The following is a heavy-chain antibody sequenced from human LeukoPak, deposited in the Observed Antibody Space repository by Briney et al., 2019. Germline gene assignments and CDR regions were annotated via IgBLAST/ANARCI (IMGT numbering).Heavy chain of an antibody. V-gene: IGHV3-48*01. CDR3: ARDGAGYDYVWGSYRYTAIDY. D-gene: IGHD3-16*02. CDR2: ISSSSSTI. CDR1: GFTFSSYS. J-gene: IGHJ4*02. Sequence: GGSLRLSCAASGFTFSSYSTNWVRQAPGKGLEWVSYISSSSSTIYYADSVKGRFTISRDNAKNSLYLQMNSLRAEDTAVYYCARDGAGYDYVWGSYRYTAIDYWGQGTLVTVSS.